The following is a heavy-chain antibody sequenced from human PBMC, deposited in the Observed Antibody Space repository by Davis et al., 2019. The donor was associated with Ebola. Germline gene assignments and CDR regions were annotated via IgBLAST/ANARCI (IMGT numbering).Heavy chain of an antibody. D-gene: IGHD2-2*01. CDR1: GFTVSSNY. CDR2: INPDGSFT. V-gene: IGHV3-74*01. CDR3: ARSSYQPDY. J-gene: IGHJ4*02. Sequence: GESLKISCAASGFTVSSNYMIWVRQAPGKGLVWVSRINPDGSFTDYADSVKGRFSISRDSTSNTLYLQMNGLRAEDTAVYYCARSSYQPDYWGQGTLVTVSS.